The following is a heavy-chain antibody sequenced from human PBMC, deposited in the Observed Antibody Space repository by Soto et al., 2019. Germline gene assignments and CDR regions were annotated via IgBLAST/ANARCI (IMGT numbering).Heavy chain of an antibody. D-gene: IGHD3-22*01. CDR1: GGSFSGYY. CDR3: AREGYDSSQYYFDY. CDR2: INHSGST. V-gene: IGHV4-34*01. J-gene: IGHJ4*02. Sequence: QVQLQQWGAGLLKPSETLSLTCAVYGGSFSGYYWSWIRQPPGKGLEWIGEINHSGSTNYNPSLKSRVNISVDTSKNQFSLKMSSVTAADTAVYYCAREGYDSSQYYFDYWGQGTLVTVSS.